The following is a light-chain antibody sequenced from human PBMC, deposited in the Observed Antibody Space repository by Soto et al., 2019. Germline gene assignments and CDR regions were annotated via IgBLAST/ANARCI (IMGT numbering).Light chain of an antibody. V-gene: IGLV1-44*01. CDR1: SSNIGTNS. J-gene: IGLJ1*01. Sequence: QSVLTQPPSASGTPGQRVTISCSGGSSNIGTNSVNWYQQLPGRAPKLLIYNNDLRPSGVPDRFSGSKSGTSASLAISGLQSEDEAYYYCAAWDDSLNGFYVFGIGTKLTVL. CDR3: AAWDDSLNGFYV. CDR2: NND.